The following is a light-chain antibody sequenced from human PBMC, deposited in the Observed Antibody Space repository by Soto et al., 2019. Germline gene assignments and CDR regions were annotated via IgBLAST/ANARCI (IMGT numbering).Light chain of an antibody. J-gene: IGLJ2*01. CDR2: DVN. CDR1: SSDVGGYNY. CDR3: SSYTSVSTLVV. V-gene: IGLV2-14*03. Sequence: QSALTQPASVSGSPGQSITISCTGTSSDVGGYNYVSWYQQHPGKAPKLMIYDVNNRPSGVSNRFSGSKSGYTASLTISGLQAEDEADYYCSSYTSVSTLVVFGGGTKLTVL.